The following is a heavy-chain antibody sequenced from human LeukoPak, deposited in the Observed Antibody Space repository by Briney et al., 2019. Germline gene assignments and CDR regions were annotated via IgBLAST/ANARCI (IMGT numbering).Heavy chain of an antibody. CDR2: ISSSSSYM. Sequence: GGSLRLSCAASEFTFSNYNMIWVRQAPGRGLEWVSSISSSSSYMYYADSVEGRFTISRDNSENRMYLQINSLRAEDTAVYYCTRGHGGMDVWGQGTTVTVSS. V-gene: IGHV3-21*01. CDR3: TRGHGGMDV. J-gene: IGHJ6*02. CDR1: EFTFSNYN.